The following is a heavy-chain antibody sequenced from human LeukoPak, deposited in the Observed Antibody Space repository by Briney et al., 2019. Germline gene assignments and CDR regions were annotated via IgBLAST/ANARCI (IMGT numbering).Heavy chain of an antibody. CDR3: ARKGAGNIDY. D-gene: IGHD4-23*01. CDR2: IYYSGST. CDR1: GGSIRSYY. J-gene: IGHJ4*02. Sequence: PSETLSLTCTVSGGSIRSYYWRWLPQPPGKGLEWLGYIYYSGSTNYNPPLKRRVTISVDTSKNQFSLNLSSVTAAATAKYYCARKGAGNIDYWGQGTLVTVSS. V-gene: IGHV4-59*01.